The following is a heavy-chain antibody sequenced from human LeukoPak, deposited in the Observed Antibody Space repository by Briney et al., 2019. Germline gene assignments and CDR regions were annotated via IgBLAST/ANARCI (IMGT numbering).Heavy chain of an antibody. CDR2: IYYSGST. CDR1: GGSISSGGYY. CDR3: AGAKNGDYAFQH. V-gene: IGHV4-31*03. J-gene: IGHJ1*01. D-gene: IGHD4-17*01. Sequence: SQTLSLTCTVSGGSISSGGYYWSWIRQHPGKGLEWIGYIYYSGSTYYNPSLKSRVTISVDTSKNQFSLKLSSVTAADTAVYYCAGAKNGDYAFQHWGQGTLVTVSS.